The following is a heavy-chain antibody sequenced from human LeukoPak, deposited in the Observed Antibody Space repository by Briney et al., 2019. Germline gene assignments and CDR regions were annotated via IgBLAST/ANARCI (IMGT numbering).Heavy chain of an antibody. V-gene: IGHV3-23*01. Sequence: GGSLRLSCAASGFTFSSYGMSWVRQAPGKGLEWVSAISGSGGSTYYADSVKGRFTISRDNSKNTLYLQMNSLRAEDTAVYYCAKVMWEPEYYYYYYMDVWGKGTTVTVSS. CDR3: AKVMWEPEYYYYYYMDV. CDR1: GFTFSSYG. J-gene: IGHJ6*03. CDR2: ISGSGGST. D-gene: IGHD1-26*01.